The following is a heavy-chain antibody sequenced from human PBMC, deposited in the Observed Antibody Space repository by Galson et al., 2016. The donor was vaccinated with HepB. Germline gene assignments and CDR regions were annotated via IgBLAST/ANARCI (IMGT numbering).Heavy chain of an antibody. J-gene: IGHJ4*02. V-gene: IGHV3-48*01. CDR1: GFGFSSYG. Sequence: SLRLSCAASGFGFSSYGMSWVRQAPGKGLEWVSYISSSGHSTIYADSVKGRFTISRDNVETSVYLQMNSLTAADAGIYFCARSSATVHWGQGTLVTVSS. CDR2: ISSSGHST. CDR3: ARSSATVH. D-gene: IGHD6-6*01.